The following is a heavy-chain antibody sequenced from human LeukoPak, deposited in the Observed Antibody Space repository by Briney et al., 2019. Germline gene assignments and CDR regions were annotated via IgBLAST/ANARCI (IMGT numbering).Heavy chain of an antibody. V-gene: IGHV7-4-1*02. D-gene: IGHD6-13*01. J-gene: IGHJ4*02. CDR2: INTNTGNP. Sequence: ASVKVSCKASGYTFTNYAMNWVRQAPGQGLEWMGWINTNTGNPTYAQGFTGRFVFSLDTSVSTAYLQISSLKAEDTAVYYCAREGRSGSSWYLANWGQGVLVTVSS. CDR1: GYTFTNYA. CDR3: AREGRSGSSWYLAN.